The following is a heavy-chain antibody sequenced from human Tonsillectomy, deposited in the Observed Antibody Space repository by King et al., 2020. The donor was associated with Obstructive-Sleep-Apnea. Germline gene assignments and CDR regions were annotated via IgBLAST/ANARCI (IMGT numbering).Heavy chain of an antibody. Sequence: VQLVESGAEVKKPGSSVKVSCKASGGTFSSYAISWVRQAPGQGLEWMGGIIPILGIANYAQKFQGRVTITADKSTSTAYMELSSLRSEDTAVYYCARGHQYYDILTGYHHSYYGMDVWGQGTTVTVSS. CDR2: IIPILGIA. CDR1: GGTFSSYA. D-gene: IGHD3-9*01. V-gene: IGHV1-69*10. J-gene: IGHJ6*02. CDR3: ARGHQYYDILTGYHHSYYGMDV.